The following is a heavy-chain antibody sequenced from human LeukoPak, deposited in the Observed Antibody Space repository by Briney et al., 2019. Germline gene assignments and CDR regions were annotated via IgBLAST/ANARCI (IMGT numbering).Heavy chain of an antibody. J-gene: IGHJ5*02. CDR3: ARHSSAARGWFDP. CDR2: IYASGST. CDR1: GGSITSYY. D-gene: IGHD2-21*01. V-gene: IGHV4-4*09. Sequence: SETLSLTCTVSGGSITSYYWSWIRQPPGKGLEWVGYIYASGSTNYNPSLKSRVTMSVDTSENQFSLNLSSVTAADTAVYYCARHSSAARGWFDPWGQGSLVTVSS.